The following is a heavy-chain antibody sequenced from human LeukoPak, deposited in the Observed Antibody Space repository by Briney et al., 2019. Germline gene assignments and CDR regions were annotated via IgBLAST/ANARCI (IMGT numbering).Heavy chain of an antibody. D-gene: IGHD6-19*01. J-gene: IGHJ4*02. Sequence: PGGSLTLSCAASGFSFSSYGMHWVRQAPGKGLEWVAFIRYDGSNKYYADSVKGRFTISRDNSKNTLYLQMNSLRVEDTAVYYCAKGQAVAGRGFDYWGQGTLVTVSS. V-gene: IGHV3-30*02. CDR3: AKGQAVAGRGFDY. CDR2: IRYDGSNK. CDR1: GFSFSSYG.